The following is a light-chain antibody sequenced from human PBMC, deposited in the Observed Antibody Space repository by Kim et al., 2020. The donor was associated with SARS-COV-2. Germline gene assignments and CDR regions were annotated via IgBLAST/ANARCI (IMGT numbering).Light chain of an antibody. V-gene: IGKV3-15*01. J-gene: IGKJ5*01. Sequence: EIVLTQSPATLSASPGERATLSCRASQSVSTNLAWYQHKPGQTPRLLIYGASTRATGIPVRFSGSGSATDFTLTISSLQSEDFAVYYCQQYDDWSSITFGQGTRLEIK. CDR2: GAS. CDR3: QQYDDWSSIT. CDR1: QSVSTN.